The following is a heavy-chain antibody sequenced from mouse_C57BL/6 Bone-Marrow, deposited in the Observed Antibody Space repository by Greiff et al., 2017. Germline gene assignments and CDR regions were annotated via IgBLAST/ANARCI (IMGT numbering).Heavy chain of an antibody. Sequence: EVQLQQSGPELVKPGASVKISCKASGYTFTDYYMNWVKQSHGKSLEWIGDINPNNGGTRYNQKFKGKATLTVDKSSSTAYMELRILTSEDSAVYYCARSEYGNYYWYFDVWGTGTTVTVSS. J-gene: IGHJ1*03. CDR3: ARSEYGNYYWYFDV. CDR2: INPNNGGT. D-gene: IGHD2-10*02. CDR1: GYTFTDYY. V-gene: IGHV1-26*01.